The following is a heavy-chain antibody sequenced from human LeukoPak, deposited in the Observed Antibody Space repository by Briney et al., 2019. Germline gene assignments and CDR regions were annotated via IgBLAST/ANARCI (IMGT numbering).Heavy chain of an antibody. CDR1: GFSLSTSGVG. Sequence: SGPTLVKPTQTLTLTCTFSGFSLSTSGVGVGWIRQPPGKALEWHALIYWDDDKRYSPSLKSRLTITKDTSKNQVVLTMTNMDPVDTATYYCARIRGSRYYFDYWGQGTLVTVSS. CDR2: IYWDDDK. CDR3: ARIRGSRYYFDY. J-gene: IGHJ4*02. D-gene: IGHD6-13*01. V-gene: IGHV2-5*02.